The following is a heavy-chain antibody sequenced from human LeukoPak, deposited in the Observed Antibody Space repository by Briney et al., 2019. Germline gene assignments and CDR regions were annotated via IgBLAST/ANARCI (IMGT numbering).Heavy chain of an antibody. Sequence: KASQTLSLTCTVSGGSISSGDYYWSWIRQPPGKGLEWFGYIYYSGSTYYNPSLKSRVTISVDTSKNQFSLKLSSVTAADTAVYYCARVHYYDSSGYYTGWYFDYWGQGTLVTVSS. V-gene: IGHV4-30-4*01. D-gene: IGHD3-22*01. CDR3: ARVHYYDSSGYYTGWYFDY. CDR2: IYYSGST. CDR1: GGSISSGDYY. J-gene: IGHJ4*02.